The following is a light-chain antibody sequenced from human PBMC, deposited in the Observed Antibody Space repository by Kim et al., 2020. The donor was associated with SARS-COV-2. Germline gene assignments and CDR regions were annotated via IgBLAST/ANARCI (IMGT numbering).Light chain of an antibody. CDR2: EDN. CDR3: QSYDGSNPCWV. V-gene: IGLV6-57*03. J-gene: IGLJ3*02. Sequence: TLTIPCTRTRGSIASNYVQWYQRRPDHAPTHVIYEDNQRPSGVPDRFSGSIDSSSNSASLTISGLKTDDEADYYCQSYDGSNPCWVFGGGTQLTVL. CDR1: RGSIASNY.